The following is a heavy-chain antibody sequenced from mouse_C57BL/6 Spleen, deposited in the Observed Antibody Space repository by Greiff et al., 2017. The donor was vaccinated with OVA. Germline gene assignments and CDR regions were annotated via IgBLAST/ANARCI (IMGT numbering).Heavy chain of an antibody. Sequence: QVQLQQPGAELVKPGASVKLSCKASGYTFTSYWMHWVKQRPGQGLEWIGMIHPNSGSTNYNEKFKRKATLTVDKSSSTAYMQLSSLTSEDSAVYYCAVDSSGYAFAYWGQGTLVTVSA. D-gene: IGHD3-2*02. CDR3: AVDSSGYAFAY. CDR1: GYTFTSYW. J-gene: IGHJ3*01. CDR2: IHPNSGST. V-gene: IGHV1-64*01.